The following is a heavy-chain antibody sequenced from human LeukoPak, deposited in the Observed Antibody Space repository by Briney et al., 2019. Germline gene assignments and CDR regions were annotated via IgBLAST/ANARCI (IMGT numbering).Heavy chain of an antibody. CDR3: ARAHGILYNWFDP. Sequence: GGSLRLSGAASGFTFSDYYMSWIRQAPGKGLEWVSYISSSGSTIYYADSVKGRFTISRDNAKNSLYLQMNSLRAEDTAVYYCARAHGILYNWFDPWGQGTLVTVSS. D-gene: IGHD1-14*01. CDR2: ISSSGSTI. J-gene: IGHJ5*02. V-gene: IGHV3-11*01. CDR1: GFTFSDYY.